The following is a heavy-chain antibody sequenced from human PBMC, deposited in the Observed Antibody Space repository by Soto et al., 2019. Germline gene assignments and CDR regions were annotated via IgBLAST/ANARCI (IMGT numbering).Heavy chain of an antibody. V-gene: IGHV3-33*01. CDR2: IWYDGSNK. J-gene: IGHJ6*02. D-gene: IGHD6-19*01. CDR3: ARGLLVAGYYYYGMDV. Sequence: SLRLSCAASGFTFSSYGMHWVRQAPGKGLEWVAVIWYDGSNKYYADSVKGRFTISRDNAKNSLYLQMNSLRAEDTAVYYCARGLLVAGYYYYGMDVWGQGTTVTVSS. CDR1: GFTFSSYG.